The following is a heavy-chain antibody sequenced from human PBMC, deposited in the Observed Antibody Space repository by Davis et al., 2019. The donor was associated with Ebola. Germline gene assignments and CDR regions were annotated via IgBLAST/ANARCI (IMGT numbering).Heavy chain of an antibody. CDR3: ARLIRSTVTRYFDY. V-gene: IGHV3-73*01. CDR1: GFTFSGSA. J-gene: IGHJ4*02. D-gene: IGHD4-17*01. Sequence: PGGSLRLSCAASGFTFSGSAMHWVRQASGKGLEWVGRIRSKANSYATAYAASVKGRFTISRDDSKNTLYLQMNSLRAEDTAVYYCARLIRSTVTRYFDYWGQGTLVTVSS. CDR2: IRSKANSYAT.